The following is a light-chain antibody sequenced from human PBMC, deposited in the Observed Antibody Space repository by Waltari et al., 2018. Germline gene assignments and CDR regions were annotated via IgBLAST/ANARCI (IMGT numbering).Light chain of an antibody. CDR2: ATS. CDR3: QQTFSAFRT. CDR1: QTIGHY. J-gene: IGKJ4*01. V-gene: IGKV1-39*01. Sequence: DIQMTQSPSSLSAFVGDGVTITCRASQTIGHYLNWFQQRPGKAPKPLIYATSDLQSGVPSRFSGSGSGTDFTLTISSLQPEDSATYYCQQTFSAFRTFGGGTKAEIK.